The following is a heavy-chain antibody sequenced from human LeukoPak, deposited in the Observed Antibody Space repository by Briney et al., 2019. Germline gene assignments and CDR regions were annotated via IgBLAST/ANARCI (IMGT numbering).Heavy chain of an antibody. V-gene: IGHV3-53*01. J-gene: IGHJ6*02. Sequence: GGSLRLSCAASGFTVSSNYMSWVRQAPGKGLEWVSVIYSGGSTYYADSVKGRFTISRDNSKNTLYLQMNSLRAGDTAVYYCARSHYYALYGMDVWGQGTTVTVSS. CDR1: GFTVSSNY. CDR3: ARSHYYALYGMDV. D-gene: IGHD3-10*01. CDR2: IYSGGST.